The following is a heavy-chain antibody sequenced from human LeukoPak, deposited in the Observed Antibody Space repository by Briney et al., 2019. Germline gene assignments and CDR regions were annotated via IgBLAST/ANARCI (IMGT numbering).Heavy chain of an antibody. J-gene: IGHJ4*02. V-gene: IGHV1-69*04. CDR3: AREGPYSGSYHGLDY. CDR2: IIPILGIA. Sequence: SVKVSCKASGGTFSSYAISWVRQAPGQGLEWMGRIIPILGIANYAQKFQGRVTITADKSTSTAYMELSSLRSEDTVVYYCAREGPYSGSYHGLDYWGQGTLVTVSS. CDR1: GGTFSSYA. D-gene: IGHD1-26*01.